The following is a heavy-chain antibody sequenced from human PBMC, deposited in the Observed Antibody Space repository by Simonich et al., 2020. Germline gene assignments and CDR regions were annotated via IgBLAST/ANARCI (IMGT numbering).Heavy chain of an antibody. V-gene: IGHV3-9*01. CDR2: ISWNSGSI. D-gene: IGHD2-15*01. J-gene: IGHJ4*02. Sequence: EVQLVESGGGLVQPGRSLRLSCAASGFTFDDYAMHWVRQAPWKGLDLVSGISWNSGSIDYADSVKGRFTISRDNAKNSLYLQMNSLRAEDTAVYYCAKDSGYCSGGSCYYFDYWGQGTLVTVSS. CDR1: GFTFDDYA. CDR3: AKDSGYCSGGSCYYFDY.